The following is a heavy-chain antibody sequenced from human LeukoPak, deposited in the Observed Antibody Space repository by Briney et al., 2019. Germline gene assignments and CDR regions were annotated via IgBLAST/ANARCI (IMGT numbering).Heavy chain of an antibody. CDR3: ARPGGFGELSDY. J-gene: IGHJ4*02. CDR1: GGSIGGSNYF. V-gene: IGHV4-39*01. D-gene: IGHD3-10*01. CDR2: IYYSGTS. Sequence: SETLSLTCTVSGGSIGGSNYFWGWIRQPPGKGLEWIGSIYYSGTSYYNPSLKSRVTISVDTSRNRFSLKLSSVTAADTAVYYCARPGGFGELSDYWGQGTLVTVSS.